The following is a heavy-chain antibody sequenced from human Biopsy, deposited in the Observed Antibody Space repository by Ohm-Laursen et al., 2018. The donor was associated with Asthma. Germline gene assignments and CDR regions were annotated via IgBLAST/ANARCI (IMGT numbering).Heavy chain of an antibody. J-gene: IGHJ6*02. CDR3: ARAVDYSHYYGIDV. CDR1: GYTFNSAG. D-gene: IGHD3-10*01. V-gene: IGHV1-18*01. CDR2: ISVYNGNT. Sequence: SAKVSCKTSGYTFNSAGITWVRQAPGQGLEWMGWISVYNGNTKVAQKLQDRVTMITDTSTSTAYMELRSLRSDDTAAYFCARAVDYSHYYGIDVWGQGTTVTVS.